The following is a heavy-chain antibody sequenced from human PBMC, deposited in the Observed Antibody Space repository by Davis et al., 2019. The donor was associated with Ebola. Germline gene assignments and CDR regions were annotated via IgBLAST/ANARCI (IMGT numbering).Heavy chain of an antibody. Sequence: PSETLSLTCAVSGGSISSSNWWSWVRQPPGKGLEWIGEIYHSGSTNYNPSLKSRVTISVDKSKNQFSLKLSSVTAADTAVYYCARGMNERYCSGGSCYSGKYFHLWGQGTLVTVSS. CDR1: GGSISSSNW. V-gene: IGHV4-4*02. D-gene: IGHD2-15*01. J-gene: IGHJ1*01. CDR3: ARGMNERYCSGGSCYSGKYFHL. CDR2: IYHSGST.